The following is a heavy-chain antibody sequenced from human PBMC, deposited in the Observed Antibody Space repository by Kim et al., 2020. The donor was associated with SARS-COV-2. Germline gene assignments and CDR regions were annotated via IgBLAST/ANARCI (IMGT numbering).Heavy chain of an antibody. CDR1: GFTFSSYW. Sequence: GGSLRLSCAASGFTFSSYWMHWVRQAPGKGLVWVSRINSDGSSTSYADSVKGRFTISRDNAKNTLYLQMNSLRAEDTAVYYCAAGFRGYYDSSLDYWGQGTLVTVSS. D-gene: IGHD3-22*01. V-gene: IGHV3-74*01. CDR3: AAGFRGYYDSSLDY. J-gene: IGHJ4*02. CDR2: INSDGSST.